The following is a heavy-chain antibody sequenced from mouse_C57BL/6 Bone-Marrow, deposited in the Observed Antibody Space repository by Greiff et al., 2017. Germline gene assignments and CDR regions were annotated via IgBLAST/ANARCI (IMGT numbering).Heavy chain of an antibody. CDR3: ARETTVVATDWYFDV. CDR2: IYPGDGDT. CDR1: GYAFSSYW. D-gene: IGHD1-1*01. Sequence: QVQLQQPGAELVKPGASVKISCKASGYAFSSYWMNWVKQRPGKGLEWIGQIYPGDGDTNYNGKFKGKATLTADKSSSTAYMQLSSLTSEVSAVYFCARETTVVATDWYFDVWGTGTTVTVSS. V-gene: IGHV1-80*01. J-gene: IGHJ1*03.